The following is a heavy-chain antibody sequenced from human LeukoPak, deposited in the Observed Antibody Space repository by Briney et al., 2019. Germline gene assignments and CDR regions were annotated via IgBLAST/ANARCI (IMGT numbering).Heavy chain of an antibody. CDR2: ISLNGETT. J-gene: IGHJ4*02. V-gene: IGHV3-23*01. Sequence: GGSLRLSCAVSGFSVSSFGMSWVRQAPGKGLEWISAISLNGETTWYTDSVKGRFTISRDNSKNTLYLQLTSLRAEDTAVYYCAQGFSSGWYPYWGQGSLVSVSS. CDR3: AQGFSSGWYPY. CDR1: GFSVSSFG. D-gene: IGHD6-19*01.